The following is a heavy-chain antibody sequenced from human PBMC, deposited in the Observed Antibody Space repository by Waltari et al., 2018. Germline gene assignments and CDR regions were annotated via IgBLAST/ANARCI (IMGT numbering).Heavy chain of an antibody. Sequence: QVQLQQWGAGLLKPSETLSLTCAVYGGSFSGYYWSRIPQPPGRGREGIGEINHSGSTNYNPSLKSRVTISVDTSKNQFSLKLSSVTAADTAVYYCAREGPRSILTGYYKSYYFDYWGQGTLVTVSS. J-gene: IGHJ4*02. V-gene: IGHV4-34*01. CDR2: INHSGST. CDR3: AREGPRSILTGYYKSYYFDY. D-gene: IGHD3-9*01. CDR1: GGSFSGYY.